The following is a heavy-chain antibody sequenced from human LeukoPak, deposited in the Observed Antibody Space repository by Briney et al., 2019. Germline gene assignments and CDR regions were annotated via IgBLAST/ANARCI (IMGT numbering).Heavy chain of an antibody. CDR1: GFSVSSSY. Sequence: PGGSLRLSCAASGFSVSSSYMSRVRQAPGKGLEWVSVIYSGGSTYYADSVKGRFSISRDNSKSALYLQLSSLKPEDTAVYYCTREGRFKAQHLFDYWGQGTMVTVSS. CDR3: TREGRFKAQHLFDY. V-gene: IGHV3-66*02. J-gene: IGHJ4*02. D-gene: IGHD2-2*01. CDR2: IYSGGST.